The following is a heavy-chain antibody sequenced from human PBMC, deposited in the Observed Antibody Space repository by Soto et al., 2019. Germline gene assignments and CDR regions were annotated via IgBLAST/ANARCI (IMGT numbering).Heavy chain of an antibody. V-gene: IGHV4-59*01. Sequence: SETLTLTCTVFPASFRDYSWSWIRQTPGMGLEWIGVVHSGGSALYNPSFTSRVIISLDTSKIQFSLTLTSWADAASAVYCCASTSKAAPATGLDSWGQGALVTVSS. CDR3: ASTSKAAPATGLDS. CDR1: PASFRDYS. J-gene: IGHJ4*02. D-gene: IGHD2-15*01. CDR2: VHSGGSA.